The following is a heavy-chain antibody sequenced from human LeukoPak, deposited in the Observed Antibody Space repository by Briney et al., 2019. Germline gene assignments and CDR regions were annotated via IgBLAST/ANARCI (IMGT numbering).Heavy chain of an antibody. CDR1: GFTFSSWW. Sequence: PGGSLRLSCAVSGFTFSSWWMTWVRQAPGKGLEWVANIKQDGSEKNYVDSVKGRFTISRDNAKNSLDLQMNRLRAEDTAVYYCAKGKWGLTINNFDVWGQGTMVTVSS. J-gene: IGHJ3*01. D-gene: IGHD3-9*01. CDR3: AKGKWGLTINNFDV. CDR2: IKQDGSEK. V-gene: IGHV3-7*03.